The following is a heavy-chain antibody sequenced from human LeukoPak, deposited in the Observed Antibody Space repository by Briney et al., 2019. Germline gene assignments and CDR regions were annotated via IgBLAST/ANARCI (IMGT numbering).Heavy chain of an antibody. J-gene: IGHJ5*02. Sequence: GGSLRLSCAASGFTFSSYSMNWVRQAPGKGLEWVSSISSSSYIYYADSVKGRFTISRDNAKNSLYLHMNSLRAEDTAVYYCASSSISAAPFDPWGQGTLVTVSS. CDR3: ASSSISAAPFDP. CDR1: GFTFSSYS. CDR2: ISSSSYI. D-gene: IGHD6-13*01. V-gene: IGHV3-21*01.